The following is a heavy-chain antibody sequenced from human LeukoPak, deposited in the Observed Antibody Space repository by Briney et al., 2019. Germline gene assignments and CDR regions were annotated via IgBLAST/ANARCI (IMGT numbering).Heavy chain of an antibody. Sequence: GGSLRLSCAASGFTFSSNAITWVRQAPGRGQEWVSNIDGSGGSTNYADSVKGRFTISRDNSKNTLYLQMNSLRADDTAIYYCAKPDFSRGNYFDPWGQGTLVIVSS. D-gene: IGHD2-21*02. V-gene: IGHV3-23*01. CDR2: IDGSGGST. CDR1: GFTFSSNA. J-gene: IGHJ5*02. CDR3: AKPDFSRGNYFDP.